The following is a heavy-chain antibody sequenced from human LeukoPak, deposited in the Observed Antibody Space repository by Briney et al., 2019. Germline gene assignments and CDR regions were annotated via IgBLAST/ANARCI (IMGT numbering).Heavy chain of an antibody. CDR2: IRYDGSNK. V-gene: IGHV3-30*02. Sequence: GGSLRLSCAASGFTFSSYGMHWVRQAPGKGLEWVAFIRYDGSNKYYADSVKGRFTISRDNSKNTLYLQMNSLRAEDTAVYYCARDGEQQLVGYYYYYYMDVWGKGTTVTVSS. J-gene: IGHJ6*03. D-gene: IGHD6-13*01. CDR3: ARDGEQQLVGYYYYYYMDV. CDR1: GFTFSSYG.